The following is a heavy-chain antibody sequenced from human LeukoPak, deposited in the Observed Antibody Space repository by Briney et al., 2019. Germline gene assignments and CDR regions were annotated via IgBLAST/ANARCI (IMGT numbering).Heavy chain of an antibody. D-gene: IGHD6-6*01. CDR2: ISWNSGSI. V-gene: IGHV3-9*03. Sequence: GGSLRLSCAGSGFIFDDYAMHWVRQTPGKGLEWVSGISWNSGSIGYADSVKGRFTISRDNAENSLYLQMNSLRAEDMALYYCAKDKQGQLATAFFDYWGQGTLVTVSS. CDR1: GFIFDDYA. CDR3: AKDKQGQLATAFFDY. J-gene: IGHJ4*02.